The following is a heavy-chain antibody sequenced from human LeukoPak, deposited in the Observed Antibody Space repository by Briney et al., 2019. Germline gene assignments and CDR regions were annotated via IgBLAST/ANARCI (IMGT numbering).Heavy chain of an antibody. Sequence: SGGSLRLSCAASGFTVSSSFMSWVRQAPGTGLQWVSVIYRDDTTYYADSVRGRFTISRDNSKNTLYLQMNSLRVEDTAVYYCARDDRTVVPGTFDNWGQGTLVTVSS. CDR2: IYRDDTT. V-gene: IGHV3-53*01. J-gene: IGHJ4*02. D-gene: IGHD6-13*01. CDR1: GFTVSSSF. CDR3: ARDDRTVVPGTFDN.